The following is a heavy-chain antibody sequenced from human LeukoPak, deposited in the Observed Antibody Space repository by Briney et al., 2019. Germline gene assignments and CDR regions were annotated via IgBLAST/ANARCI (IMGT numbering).Heavy chain of an antibody. J-gene: IGHJ4*02. V-gene: IGHV1-69*13. D-gene: IGHD3-3*01. CDR2: IIPIFGTA. CDR3: VFSMVVRSGYSYFDY. Sequence: SVKVSCKASGGTFSSYATSWVRQAPGQGLEWMGGIIPIFGTANYAQKFQGRVTITADESTSTAYMELSSLRSEDTAVYYCVFSMVVRSGYSYFDYWGQGTLVTVSS. CDR1: GGTFSSYA.